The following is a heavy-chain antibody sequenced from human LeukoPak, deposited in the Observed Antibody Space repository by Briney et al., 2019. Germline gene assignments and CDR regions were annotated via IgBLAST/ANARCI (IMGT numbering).Heavy chain of an antibody. CDR1: GFTFSSYA. V-gene: IGHV3-23*01. Sequence: GGSLRLSCAASGFTFSSYAMSWVRQAPGKGLEWVSAISDSGGSTYYADSVKGRFTISRDNSKNTLYLQMNSLRAEDTAVYYCAKDGGQWLPITGIDYWGQGTLVTVSS. CDR3: AKDGGQWLPITGIDY. CDR2: ISDSGGST. D-gene: IGHD3-22*01. J-gene: IGHJ4*02.